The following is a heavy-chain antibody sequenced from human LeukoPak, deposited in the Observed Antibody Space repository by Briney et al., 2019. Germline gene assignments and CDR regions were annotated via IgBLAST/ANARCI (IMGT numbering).Heavy chain of an antibody. Sequence: PSETLSLTCTISGGSVSDYYWSWIRQPPGKGLEWIGSINYSGSTYYNPSLKSRVTISVDTSKNQFSLKLSSVTAADTAVYYCARRRFVRGPDVVNPFDYWGQGTLVTVSS. J-gene: IGHJ4*02. CDR3: ARRRFVRGPDVVNPFDY. CDR2: INYSGST. V-gene: IGHV4-39*01. D-gene: IGHD2-8*01. CDR1: GGSVSDYY.